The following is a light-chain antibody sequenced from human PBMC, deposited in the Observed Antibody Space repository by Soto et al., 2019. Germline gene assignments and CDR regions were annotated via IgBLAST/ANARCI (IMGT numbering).Light chain of an antibody. CDR2: SNN. Sequence: QSVLTQPPSASGTPGQRVTISCSGSSSNIGSNTVNWYQQVPGTAPKLLIYSNNQRPSGVPDRFSGSKSGTSASLAISGLQSEDEADYSCAAWDYSLNGPVFGGGTKLTVL. J-gene: IGLJ2*01. V-gene: IGLV1-44*01. CDR1: SSNIGSNT. CDR3: AAWDYSLNGPV.